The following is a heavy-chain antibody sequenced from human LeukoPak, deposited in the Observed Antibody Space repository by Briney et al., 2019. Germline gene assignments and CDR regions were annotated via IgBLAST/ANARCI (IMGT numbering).Heavy chain of an antibody. J-gene: IGHJ6*02. V-gene: IGHV1-18*01. Sequence: ASVKVSCKASGYTFTSYGISWVRQAPRQGLEWMGWISAYNDNTNYAQKLQGRVIMTTDTSTSTAYMELWSLRSDDTAVYYCARVLDGYCSSSSCYGTYYYYGMDVWGQGTTVTVSS. CDR3: ARVLDGYCSSSSCYGTYYYYGMDV. D-gene: IGHD2-2*03. CDR2: ISAYNDNT. CDR1: GYTFTSYG.